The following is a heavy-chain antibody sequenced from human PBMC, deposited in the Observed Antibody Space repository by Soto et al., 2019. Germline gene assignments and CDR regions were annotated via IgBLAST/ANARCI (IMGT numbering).Heavy chain of an antibody. J-gene: IGHJ5*02. Sequence: QVQLLESGGGVVQPGGSLRLSCEVSGFNFSGYGMNWVRQAPGKGLEWVAFSSIDGVNKYNAESVKGRLTISRDNSKNTLYLQMNSLREGDTGVYYCARARRSSSWTTNAWGPGTLVTVSS. V-gene: IGHV3-30*05. CDR2: SSIDGVNK. D-gene: IGHD6-6*01. CDR1: GFNFSGYG. CDR3: ARARRSSSWTTNA.